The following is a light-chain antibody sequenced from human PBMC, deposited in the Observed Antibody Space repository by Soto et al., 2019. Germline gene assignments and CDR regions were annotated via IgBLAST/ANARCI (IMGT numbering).Light chain of an antibody. J-gene: IGKJ1*01. CDR3: QQYSSWPRT. Sequence: DIVLTQSPATLSVSPGDRATLSCRASQNILNNLAWYHQKPGQPPRLLVYGASTRATDAPPRFRGSGSGTEFSLTISSLQSEDFGTYYCQQYSSWPRTFGHGSKVEMK. V-gene: IGKV3-15*01. CDR1: QNILNN. CDR2: GAS.